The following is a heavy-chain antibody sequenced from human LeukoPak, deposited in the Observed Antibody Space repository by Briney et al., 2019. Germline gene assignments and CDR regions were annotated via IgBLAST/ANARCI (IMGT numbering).Heavy chain of an antibody. V-gene: IGHV4-30-4*08. CDR3: ASRGGIAVAGTLDY. D-gene: IGHD6-19*01. CDR1: GGSISSGDYY. Sequence: SETLSLTCTVSGGSISSGDYYWSWIRQPPGKGLEWIGYIYHSGSTSYNPSLKSRLTMSVDTSKNLFSLKLNSVTAADTAVYYCASRGGIAVAGTLDYWGQGTLVTVSS. J-gene: IGHJ4*02. CDR2: IYHSGST.